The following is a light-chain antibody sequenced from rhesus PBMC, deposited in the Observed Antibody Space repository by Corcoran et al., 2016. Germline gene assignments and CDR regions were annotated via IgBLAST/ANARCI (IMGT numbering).Light chain of an antibody. CDR1: QSISSW. V-gene: IGKV1-16*01. CDR2: KAS. CDR3: QQYNSVPPT. J-gene: IGKJ1*01. Sequence: DIQMTQSPSSLSVSVGDKVTITCQASQSISSWLAWYQQKPGKAPKPLVYKASSLASGVPSRFSGRGAGTDFTLTISSLQPEDFGSYYCQQYNSVPPTFGQGTKVEIK.